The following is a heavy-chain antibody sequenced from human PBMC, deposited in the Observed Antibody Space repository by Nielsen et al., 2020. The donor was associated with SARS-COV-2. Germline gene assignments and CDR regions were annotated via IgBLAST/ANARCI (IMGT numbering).Heavy chain of an antibody. CDR2: IKQDGSEK. Sequence: GGSLRLSCAASGFTLSNYWMNWVRQAPGKGLEWVANIKQDGSEKNYVDSVRGRFTISRDNAKNSLYLQMDSLRAEDTAVYYCARYNGMDVWGPGTTVTVSS. CDR1: GFTLSNYW. J-gene: IGHJ6*02. V-gene: IGHV3-7*01. CDR3: ARYNGMDV.